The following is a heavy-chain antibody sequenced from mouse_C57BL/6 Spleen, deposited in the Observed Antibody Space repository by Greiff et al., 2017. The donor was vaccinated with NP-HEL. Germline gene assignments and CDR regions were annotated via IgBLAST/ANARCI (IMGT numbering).Heavy chain of an antibody. Sequence: QVQLQQPGAELVKPGASVKLSCKASGYTFTSYWMHWVKQRPGRGLEWIGRIDPNSGGTKYNEKFKSKATLTVDKPSSTAYMQLSSRTSEDSAVYYCARGYGYDSFYYAMDYWGQGTSVTVSS. CDR1: GYTFTSYW. J-gene: IGHJ4*01. CDR2: IDPNSGGT. D-gene: IGHD2-2*01. V-gene: IGHV1-72*01. CDR3: ARGYGYDSFYYAMDY.